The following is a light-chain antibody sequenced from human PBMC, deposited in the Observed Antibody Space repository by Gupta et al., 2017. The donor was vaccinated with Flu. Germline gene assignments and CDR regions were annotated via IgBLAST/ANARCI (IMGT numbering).Light chain of an antibody. CDR3: SSYAGSNNLL. J-gene: IGLJ2*01. V-gene: IGLV2-8*01. CDR1: GSDAGGYNY. Sequence: QSALTQPPSASGSPGQSVTISCTGTGSDAGGYNYVSWYQQHPGKAPKLMIYEVSKRPSGVPDRFSGSKSGNTASLTVSGLQGEDEADYYCSSYAGSNNLLFGGGTKLTVL. CDR2: EVS.